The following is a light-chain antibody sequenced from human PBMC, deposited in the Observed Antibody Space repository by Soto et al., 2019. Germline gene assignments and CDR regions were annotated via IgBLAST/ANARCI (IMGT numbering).Light chain of an antibody. CDR1: ETITNY. CDR3: HQSFSRPIT. V-gene: IGKV1-39*01. Sequence: DIQMTQSPSSLSASVGDRVTITCRASETITNYLNWYQQTPGKAPKLLISRASILQSGVPSRFSGSGYETNFSLTISSLQPEDFASYYCHQSFSRPITFGLGTRLDI. CDR2: RAS. J-gene: IGKJ2*01.